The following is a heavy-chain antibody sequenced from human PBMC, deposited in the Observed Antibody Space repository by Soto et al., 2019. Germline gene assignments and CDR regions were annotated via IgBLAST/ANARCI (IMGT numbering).Heavy chain of an antibody. CDR3: ARQGRSSGWYEHYYYYAMEV. Sequence: SETLSLTCTVSGGSISSSSYYLGWILQPPGKGLEWIGSIYYSGSTYYNPSLKSRVTISVDTSKNQFSLKLSSVTAADTAVYYCARQGRSSGWYEHYYYYAMEVWGQGTLVTVSS. CDR1: GGSISSSSYY. CDR2: IYYSGST. J-gene: IGHJ6*02. D-gene: IGHD6-19*01. V-gene: IGHV4-39*01.